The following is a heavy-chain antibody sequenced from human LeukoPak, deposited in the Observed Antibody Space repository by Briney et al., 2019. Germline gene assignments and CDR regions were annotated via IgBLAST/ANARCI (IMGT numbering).Heavy chain of an antibody. D-gene: IGHD3-10*01. J-gene: IGHJ6*02. CDR3: AKDIQPYGSGSYGNDPTYYYYYYGMDV. Sequence: GGSLRLSCAASGFTFDDYAMHWVRQAPGKGLEWVSLIGGDGGSTYYADSVKGRFTISRDNSKNSLYLQMNSLRTEDTALYYCAKDIQPYGSGSYGNDPTYYYYYYGMDVWGQGTTVTVSS. V-gene: IGHV3-43*02. CDR2: IGGDGGST. CDR1: GFTFDDYA.